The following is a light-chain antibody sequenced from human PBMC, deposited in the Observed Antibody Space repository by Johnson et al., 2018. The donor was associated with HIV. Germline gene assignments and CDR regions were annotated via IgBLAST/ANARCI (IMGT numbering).Light chain of an antibody. CDR1: SSNIGNNY. Sequence: QSVLKQPPSVSAAPGQKVTISCSGSSSNIGNNYVSWYQQLPGTAPKLLIYDNDKRPSGIPDRFSGSKSGTSATLGITGLQTGDEADYYCGTWDNSLNSPVFGTGTKVTVL. CDR2: DND. J-gene: IGLJ1*01. CDR3: GTWDNSLNSPV. V-gene: IGLV1-51*01.